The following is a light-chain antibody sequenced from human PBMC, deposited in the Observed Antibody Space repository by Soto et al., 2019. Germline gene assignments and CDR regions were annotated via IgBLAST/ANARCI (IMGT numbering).Light chain of an antibody. Sequence: QSVLTQPASVSGSPGQSITISCTGTSSDVGGYNSVSWYRQDPGKATKLMIYDVTNRPSGVSNRFSGSKSGNTASLTISGLQAEDEADYYCSSFTSSITYVFGTGTKVTVL. CDR3: SSFTSSITYV. J-gene: IGLJ1*01. CDR2: DVT. V-gene: IGLV2-14*01. CDR1: SSDVGGYNS.